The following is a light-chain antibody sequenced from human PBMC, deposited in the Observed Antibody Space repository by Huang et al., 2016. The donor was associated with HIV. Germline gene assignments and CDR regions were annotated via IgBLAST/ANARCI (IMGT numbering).Light chain of an antibody. CDR3: QQLSSGVT. V-gene: IGKV3-11*01. CDR2: DTS. Sequence: IVLTQSPATLSWYPGEKVTLSCRASQIVGHYIAWYQQHPGQSPKLLIYDTSTRATGTPVRFSGRGSGTDFTLTSSSLESEDFAVYYCQQLSSGVTFGGGTKV. J-gene: IGKJ4*01. CDR1: QIVGHY.